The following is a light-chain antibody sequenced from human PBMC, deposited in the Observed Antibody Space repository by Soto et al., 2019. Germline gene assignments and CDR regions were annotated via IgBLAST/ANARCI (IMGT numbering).Light chain of an antibody. CDR3: QQYITYRT. J-gene: IGKJ1*01. Sequence: IPMTPSPSALSASVGDRATITCRASQSIRTWLAWYQQKPGKAPKLLIYDASSLESGVPSRFSGSGSGTEFTLTISSLQPEDFATYYCQQYITYRTGGHGTKVDIK. V-gene: IGKV1-5*01. CDR1: QSIRTW. CDR2: DAS.